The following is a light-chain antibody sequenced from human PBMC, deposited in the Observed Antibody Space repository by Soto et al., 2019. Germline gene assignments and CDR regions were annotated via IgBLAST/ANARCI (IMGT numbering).Light chain of an antibody. CDR1: SSNIGAGYD. Sequence: QSALTQPPSVSGAPGQRVTISCTGSSSNIGAGYDVHWYQQLPGTAPKLLIYGNNNRPSGVPDRFSGSKSGTSASLAITGLQAEDEADYYCQSYDSGLSASVFGGGTKLTVL. CDR2: GNN. J-gene: IGLJ2*01. V-gene: IGLV1-40*01. CDR3: QSYDSGLSASV.